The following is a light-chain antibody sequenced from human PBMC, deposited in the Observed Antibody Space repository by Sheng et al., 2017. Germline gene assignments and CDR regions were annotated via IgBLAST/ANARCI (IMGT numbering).Light chain of an antibody. V-gene: IGLV1-40*01. CDR1: FSNIGAGYD. J-gene: IGLJ2*01. Sequence: QSVLTQPPSVSGAPGQRVTISCTGSFSNIGAGYDVHWYQQLPGTAPKLLIYGNSNRPSGVSDRFSGSNSGNTATLTISGTQAMDEADYYCQAWDNNAVVFAGGTKLTVL. CDR3: QAWDNNAVV. CDR2: GNS.